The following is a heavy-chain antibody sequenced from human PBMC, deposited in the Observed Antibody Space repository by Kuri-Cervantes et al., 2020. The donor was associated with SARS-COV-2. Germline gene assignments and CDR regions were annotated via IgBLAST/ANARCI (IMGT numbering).Heavy chain of an antibody. CDR2: IYYSGST. CDR1: GGSISRYY. CDR3: ASDNGLY. Sequence: SETLSLTCTVSGGSISRYYWSWIRQPPGKGLEWIGYIYYSGSTNYNPSLKSRVTISVDTSKNRFSLKLSSVTAADTAVYYCASDNGLYWGQGTLVTVSS. V-gene: IGHV4-59*12. J-gene: IGHJ4*02.